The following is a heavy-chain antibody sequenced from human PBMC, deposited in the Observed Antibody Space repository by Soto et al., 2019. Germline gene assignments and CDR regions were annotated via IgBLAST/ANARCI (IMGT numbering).Heavy chain of an antibody. J-gene: IGHJ5*02. CDR1: AGSISSSIYY. CDR2: IYYSGST. V-gene: IGHV4-39*07. CDR3: ARDHRIYWFDP. Sequence: SETLSLTCSVSAGSISSSIYYWGWIRQPPGKGLEWIGSIYYSGSTYYNPSLKNRVTMSVDTSKNQFSLKLSSVTAADTAVYYCARDHRIYWFDPWGQGTLVTVSS.